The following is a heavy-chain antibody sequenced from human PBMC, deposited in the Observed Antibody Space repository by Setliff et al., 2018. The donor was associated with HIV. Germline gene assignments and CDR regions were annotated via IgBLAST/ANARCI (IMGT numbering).Heavy chain of an antibody. V-gene: IGHV4-34*01. Sequence: PSETLSLTCAVYGGSFSGYFWTWIRQPPQKRLEWIGEINHSGDTNYNPSLKSRVTISADTSKNQFSLKLSSVTAADTAVYYCARVGDFYDTSGYYSVLDAFDIWGQGTMVTVS. CDR3: ARVGDFYDTSGYYSVLDAFDI. J-gene: IGHJ3*02. CDR1: GGSFSGYF. CDR2: INHSGDT. D-gene: IGHD3-22*01.